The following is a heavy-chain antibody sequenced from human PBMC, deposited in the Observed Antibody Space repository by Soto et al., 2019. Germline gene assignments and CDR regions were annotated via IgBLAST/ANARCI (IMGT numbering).Heavy chain of an antibody. J-gene: IGHJ6*02. CDR2: IYYSGST. CDR3: ARVVQKYGGLLSNCYYGLDV. CDR1: GGSVSSGYYY. Sequence: SETLSLTCTVSGGSVSSGYYYWSWIRQPPGKGLEWIGSIYYSGSTNYNPSLKSRVTISVDTSKNQFSLKLSSVTAADTAVYSCARVVQKYGGLLSNCYYGLDVWGQGTTVTVSS. D-gene: IGHD3-10*01. V-gene: IGHV4-61*01.